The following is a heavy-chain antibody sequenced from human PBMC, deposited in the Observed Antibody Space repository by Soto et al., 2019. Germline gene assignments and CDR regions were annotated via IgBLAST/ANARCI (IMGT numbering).Heavy chain of an antibody. J-gene: IGHJ4*02. D-gene: IGHD6-13*01. Sequence: QVQLVQSGAEVKKPGASVKVSCKASEYTFTNSYIHWVRQAPGQGLEWMALLNPNGGSTNYAQNFQGRVTVTRDTSTSTVYMELTSLTSEDTAVYYCARNLAAGDYWGQGTLVTVSS. CDR1: EYTFTNSY. V-gene: IGHV1-46*01. CDR2: LNPNGGST. CDR3: ARNLAAGDY.